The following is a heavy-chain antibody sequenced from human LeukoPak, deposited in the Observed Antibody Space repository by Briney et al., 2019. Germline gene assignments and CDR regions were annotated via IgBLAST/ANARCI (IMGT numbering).Heavy chain of an antibody. CDR1: GGTFSSYA. CDR2: IIPIFGTA. Sequence: SVKVSCKAAGGTFSSYAISWVRQAPGQGLEWMGGIIPIFGTANYAQKFQGRVTITADESTSTAYMELSSLRSEDTAVYYCASSNQDIVVVPAAIPIFDYWGQGTLVTVSS. D-gene: IGHD2-2*01. CDR3: ASSNQDIVVVPAAIPIFDY. J-gene: IGHJ4*02. V-gene: IGHV1-69*13.